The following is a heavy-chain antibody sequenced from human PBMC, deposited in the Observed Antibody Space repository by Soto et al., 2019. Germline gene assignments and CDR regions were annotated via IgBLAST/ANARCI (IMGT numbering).Heavy chain of an antibody. V-gene: IGHV1-69*13. J-gene: IGHJ6*02. CDR2: IIPIFGTA. D-gene: IGHD3-3*01. Sequence: ASVKVSCKASGGTFSSYAISWVRQAPGQGLEWMGGIIPIFGTANYAQKFQGRVTITADESTSTAYMELSSLRSEDTAVYYCASSSIFGVVKQYYYGMDVWGQGTTVTVYS. CDR3: ASSSIFGVVKQYYYGMDV. CDR1: GGTFSSYA.